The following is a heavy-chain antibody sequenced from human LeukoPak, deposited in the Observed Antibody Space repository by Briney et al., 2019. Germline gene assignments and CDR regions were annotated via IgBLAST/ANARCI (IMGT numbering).Heavy chain of an antibody. CDR3: ARHDMDAAGGGLVYFDY. V-gene: IGHV4-59*08. D-gene: IGHD5-18*01. CDR1: SGSISRYY. CDR2: IYYSGST. Sequence: SETLSLTCTVSSGSISRYYWSWIRHSPRKGLEWIGYIYYSGSTNYNPSLKSRVNISVDTSNNQFSLKRSCVTAVDTAVYYCARHDMDAAGGGLVYFDYWGQGTLVTVSS. J-gene: IGHJ4*02.